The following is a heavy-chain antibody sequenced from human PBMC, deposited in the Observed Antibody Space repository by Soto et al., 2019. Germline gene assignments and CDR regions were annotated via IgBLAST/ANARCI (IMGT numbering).Heavy chain of an antibody. CDR3: VRWELLGWFDP. J-gene: IGHJ5*02. D-gene: IGHD1-26*01. CDR1: VFTFSSYA. Sequence: GWSLRLSCAASVFTFSSYAMSWVRQAPGKGLEWVSAISGSGGSTYYADSVEGRFTISRDNSKNTLYLQMNSLRAEDTAVYYCVRWELLGWFDPWGQGTLVTVSS. V-gene: IGHV3-23*01. CDR2: ISGSGGST.